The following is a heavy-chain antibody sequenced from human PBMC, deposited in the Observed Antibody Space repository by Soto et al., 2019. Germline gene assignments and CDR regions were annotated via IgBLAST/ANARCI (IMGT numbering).Heavy chain of an antibody. CDR1: GFTVSSNY. CDR2: IYSDDST. CDR3: ARNYYDSGGGFDY. J-gene: IGHJ4*02. V-gene: IGHV3-53*01. D-gene: IGHD3-22*01. Sequence: GGSLRLSCAASGFTVSSNYMSWVRQAPGKGLEWVSVIYSDDSTYYADSVKGRFTISRDNSKNTLYLQMNSLRAEDTAVYYCARNYYDSGGGFDYWGQGTLVTVSS.